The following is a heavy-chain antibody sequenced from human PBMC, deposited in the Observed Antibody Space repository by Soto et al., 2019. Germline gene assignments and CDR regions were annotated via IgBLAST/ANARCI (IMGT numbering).Heavy chain of an antibody. J-gene: IGHJ6*02. CDR3: DVNGARRPYYYYGMDV. Sequence: EVQLVESGGGLIQPGGSLRLSCAASGFTVSSNYMSWVRQAPGKGLEWVSVIYSGGSTYYADSVKGRFTISRDNSKNMLYLQMNILRAEDTAVYYCDVNGARRPYYYYGMDVWRQGTTIIVSS. V-gene: IGHV3-53*01. CDR1: GFTVSSNY. CDR2: IYSGGST. D-gene: IGHD1-26*01.